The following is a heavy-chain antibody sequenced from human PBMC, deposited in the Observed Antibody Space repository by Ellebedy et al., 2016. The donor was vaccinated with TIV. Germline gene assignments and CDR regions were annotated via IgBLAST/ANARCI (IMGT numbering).Heavy chain of an antibody. J-gene: IGHJ4*02. CDR1: GFTFSTYG. CDR2: IWYDGSNK. V-gene: IGHV3-33*01. Sequence: GESLKISCAASGFTFSTYGMHWVRQAPGKGLEWVAVIWYDGSNKYYADSVKGRFTISRDNSKNTLYLQMNSLRAEDTAVYYCAREDTVVAASWVDYWGQGTLVTVSS. CDR3: AREDTVVAASWVDY. D-gene: IGHD2-15*01.